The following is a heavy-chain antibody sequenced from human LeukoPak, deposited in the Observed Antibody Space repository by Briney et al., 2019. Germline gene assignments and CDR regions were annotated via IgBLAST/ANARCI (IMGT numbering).Heavy chain of an antibody. CDR2: INPNSGGT. V-gene: IGHV1-2*02. CDR1: GYTFTGYY. Sequence: ASVKVSCKASGYTFTGYYMHWVRQAPGQGLEWMGWINPNSGGTNYAQKVQGRVTMTRDTSISTAYMELSRLRSDDTAVYYCARDSYDSSGYDYWGQGTLVTVSS. D-gene: IGHD3-22*01. J-gene: IGHJ4*02. CDR3: ARDSYDSSGYDY.